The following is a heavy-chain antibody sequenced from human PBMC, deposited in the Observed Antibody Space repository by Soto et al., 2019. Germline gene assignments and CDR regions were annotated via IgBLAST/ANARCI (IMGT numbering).Heavy chain of an antibody. J-gene: IGHJ6*02. D-gene: IGHD2-8*01. V-gene: IGHV1-2*04. Sequence: GXPVKGSCKAAGYTFTGYYMRWVRQAPGQGLEWMGWINPNSGGTNYAQKFQGWVTMTRDTSISTAYMELSRLRSDDTAVYYCARDGGNAQSYYYYYGMDVWGQRTTVTVSS. CDR3: ARDGGNAQSYYYYYGMDV. CDR1: GYTFTGYY. CDR2: INPNSGGT.